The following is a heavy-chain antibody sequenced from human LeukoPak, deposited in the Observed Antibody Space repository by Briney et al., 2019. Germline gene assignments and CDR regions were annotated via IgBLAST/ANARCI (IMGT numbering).Heavy chain of an antibody. J-gene: IGHJ4*02. Sequence: GGSLRLSCAASGFTISSYSMNWVRQAPGKGLEWVSSVSSSSSYIYYADSVKGRFTISRDNAKNSLYLQMNRLRAEDTAVYYCAREDCSGGSCYATFDYWGQGTLVTVSS. V-gene: IGHV3-21*01. CDR2: VSSSSSYI. CDR3: AREDCSGGSCYATFDY. D-gene: IGHD2-15*01. CDR1: GFTISSYS.